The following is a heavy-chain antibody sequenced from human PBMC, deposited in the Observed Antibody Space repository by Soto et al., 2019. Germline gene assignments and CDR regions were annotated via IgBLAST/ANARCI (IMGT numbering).Heavy chain of an antibody. CDR1: GFTFSSYA. D-gene: IGHD6-13*01. V-gene: IGHV3-30-3*01. Sequence: QVQLVESGGGVVQPGRSLRLSCAASGFTFSSYAMHWVRQAPGKGLEWVAVISYDGSNKYYADSVKGRFTISRDNSKNTLYLQMNSLRAEDTAVYYCARGREPEMHSCSWYVIWGQGTLVTVSS. CDR3: ARGREPEMHSCSWYVI. CDR2: ISYDGSNK. J-gene: IGHJ4*02.